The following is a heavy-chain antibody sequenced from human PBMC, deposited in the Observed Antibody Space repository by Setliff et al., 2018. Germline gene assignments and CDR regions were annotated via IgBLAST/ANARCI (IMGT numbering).Heavy chain of an antibody. CDR3: ARGDSSSWPRNEYFQY. J-gene: IGHJ1*01. D-gene: IGHD3-22*01. Sequence: ASVKVSCKASGYTFTNYGVTWVRQAPGQGLEWMGWIGAYNGNTYNAHKFQGRVTMTSDTSTSTAYMELRSLKLDDTAVYYCARGDSSSWPRNEYFQYWGQGTPVTVSS. CDR2: IGAYNGNT. V-gene: IGHV1-18*01. CDR1: GYTFTNYG.